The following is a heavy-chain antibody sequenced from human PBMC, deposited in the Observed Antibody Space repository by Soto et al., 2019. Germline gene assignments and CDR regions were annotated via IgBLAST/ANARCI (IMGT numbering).Heavy chain of an antibody. CDR2: ISWNSGSI. CDR1: GFTFDDYA. Sequence: EVQLVESGGGLVQPGRSLRLSCAASGFTFDDYAMHWVRQAPGKGLEWVSGISWNSGSIGYADSVKGRFTISRDNANNSLYLQMNSLSAEDTALYYCAKADFDCGGDCYPSLDYWGQGTLVTVSS. J-gene: IGHJ4*02. D-gene: IGHD2-21*02. CDR3: AKADFDCGGDCYPSLDY. V-gene: IGHV3-9*01.